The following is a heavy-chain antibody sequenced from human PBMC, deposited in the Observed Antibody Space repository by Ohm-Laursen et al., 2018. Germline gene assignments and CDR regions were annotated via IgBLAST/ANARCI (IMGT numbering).Heavy chain of an antibody. CDR3: ARGHYGDSFDY. V-gene: IGHV1-69*04. CDR1: GGTFSSYA. Sequence: GASVKVSCKASGGTFSSYAISWVRQAPGQGLEWMGRIIPILGIANYAQKFQGRVTITADKSTSTAYMELSSLRSEDTAVYYCARGHYGDSFDYWGQGTLVTVSS. D-gene: IGHD4-17*01. CDR2: IIPILGIA. J-gene: IGHJ4*02.